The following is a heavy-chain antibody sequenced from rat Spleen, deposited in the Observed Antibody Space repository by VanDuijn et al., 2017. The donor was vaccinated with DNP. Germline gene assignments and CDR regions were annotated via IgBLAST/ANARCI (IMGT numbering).Heavy chain of an antibody. D-gene: IGHD1-4*01. Sequence: EVLLQESGPGLVKPSQSLSLTCSVTGFSITNNFKWSWIRKVPGNKREWMGYVTKAGSTNYKPSLKSRISITTDTSKNQFFLQLSSVATEDTATYYCARWTRYFDGCGQGVMVTVSS. CDR3: ARWTRYFDG. CDR1: GFSITNNFK. V-gene: IGHV3-3*01. J-gene: IGHJ2*01. CDR2: VTKAGST.